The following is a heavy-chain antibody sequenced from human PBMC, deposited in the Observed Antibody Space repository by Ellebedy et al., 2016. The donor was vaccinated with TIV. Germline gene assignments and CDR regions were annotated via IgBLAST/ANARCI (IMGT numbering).Heavy chain of an antibody. D-gene: IGHD4-17*01. CDR1: GFTFSSYT. CDR3: ARKVPAPTTVPPNWYFDL. Sequence: GESLKISCAASGFTFSSYTVNWVRQAPGKGLEWVSSISGSSTYLYYADSVKGRFAISRDNAKNSLYLQMNSLRAEDTAVYYCARKVPAPTTVPPNWYFDLWGRGTLVTVSS. J-gene: IGHJ2*01. CDR2: ISGSSTYL. V-gene: IGHV3-21*01.